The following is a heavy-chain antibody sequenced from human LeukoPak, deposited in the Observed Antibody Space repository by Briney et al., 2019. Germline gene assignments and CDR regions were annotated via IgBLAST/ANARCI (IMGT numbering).Heavy chain of an antibody. D-gene: IGHD3-9*01. CDR2: INHSGST. CDR1: GGSFSGYY. V-gene: IGHV4-34*01. Sequence: PSETLSLTCAVYGGSFSGYYWSWIRQPPGKGLEWIGEINHSGSTNYNPSLKSRVTISVDTSKNQFSLKLSSVTAADTAVYYCARVALYYDILTGYSVNWFDPWGQGTLVTVSS. CDR3: ARVALYYDILTGYSVNWFDP. J-gene: IGHJ5*02.